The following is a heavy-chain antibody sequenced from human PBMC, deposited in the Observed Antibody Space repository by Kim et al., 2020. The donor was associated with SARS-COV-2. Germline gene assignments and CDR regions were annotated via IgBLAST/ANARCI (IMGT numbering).Heavy chain of an antibody. D-gene: IGHD3-22*01. CDR1: GGTFSSYA. Sequence: SVKVSCKASGGTFSSYAISWVRQAPGQGLEWMGGIIPIFGTANYAQKFQGRVTITADESTSTAYMELSSLRSEDTAVYYCARGSFPYYDSSGYSFDYWGQGTLVTVAP. CDR2: IIPIFGTA. J-gene: IGHJ4*02. V-gene: IGHV1-69*13. CDR3: ARGSFPYYDSSGYSFDY.